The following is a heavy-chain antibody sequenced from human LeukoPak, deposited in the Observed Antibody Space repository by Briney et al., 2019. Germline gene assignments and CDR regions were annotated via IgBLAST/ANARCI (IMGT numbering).Heavy chain of an antibody. CDR1: GGSISSSSYY. J-gene: IGHJ4*02. Sequence: SETLSLTCTVSGGSISSSSYYWGWIRQTPGKGLEWIGSIYYSGSTFYSPSLKSRVTISVDTSKNQFSLKLSSVTAADTAVYYCARGRVDSSGYYLDYWGQGTLVTVSS. CDR2: IYYSGST. V-gene: IGHV4-39*01. D-gene: IGHD3-22*01. CDR3: ARGRVDSSGYYLDY.